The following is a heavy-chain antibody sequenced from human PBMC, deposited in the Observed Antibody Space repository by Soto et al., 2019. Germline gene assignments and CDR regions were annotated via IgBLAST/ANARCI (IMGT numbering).Heavy chain of an antibody. CDR1: GYTFTSYG. D-gene: IGHD3-22*01. Sequence: ASVKVSCKASGYTFTSYGISWVRQAPGQGLEWMGWISAYNGNTNYAQKLQGRVTMTTDTSTSTAYMELRSLRSDDTAVYYCARAPKYYYDSSGYFSWGQGTLVTVSS. J-gene: IGHJ5*02. CDR3: ARAPKYYYDSSGYFS. CDR2: ISAYNGNT. V-gene: IGHV1-18*01.